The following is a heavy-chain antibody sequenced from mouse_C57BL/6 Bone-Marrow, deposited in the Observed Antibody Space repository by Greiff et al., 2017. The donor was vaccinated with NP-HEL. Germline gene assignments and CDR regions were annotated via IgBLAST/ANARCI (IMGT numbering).Heavy chain of an antibody. CDR2: INPNNGGT. Sequence: EVQLQQSGPELVKPGASVKISCKASGYTFTDYYMNWVKQSHGKSLEWIGDINPNNGGTSYNQKFKGKATLTVDNSSSTAYMELRSLTSEDSAVYYCALPLGDYWGQGTSVTVSS. CDR1: GYTFTDYY. J-gene: IGHJ4*01. V-gene: IGHV1-26*01. D-gene: IGHD2-12*01. CDR3: ALPLGDY.